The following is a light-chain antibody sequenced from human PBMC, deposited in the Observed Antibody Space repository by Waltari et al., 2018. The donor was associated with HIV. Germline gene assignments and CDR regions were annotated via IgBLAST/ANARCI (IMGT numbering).Light chain of an antibody. CDR1: SSDVGSYTL. V-gene: IGLV2-23*01. Sequence: QSALTQPASVSGSPGQSITISCTGTSSDVGSYTLVSWYQQHPGKAHKLMTYEGFKRLSGVSNRFSGAKSGNTASLTIPGLQAEDEADYYCCSYAGTPWVFGGGTKLTVL. J-gene: IGLJ3*02. CDR3: CSYAGTPWV. CDR2: EGF.